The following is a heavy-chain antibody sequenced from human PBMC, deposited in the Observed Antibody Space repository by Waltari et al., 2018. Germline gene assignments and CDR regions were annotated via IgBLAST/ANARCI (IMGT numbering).Heavy chain of an antibody. CDR2: INERGSST. D-gene: IGHD3-10*01. Sequence: EVQLSESGGGLVQPGGSRRLSCAASGFTFTSYALNWVRQTPGKGLEWVSAINERGSSTYYADSVKGRFTISRDNSKNTVYLQMNSLRAEDTALYYCAKGLYYYTTSGEWKAEYLQHGGQGTLVTVSS. J-gene: IGHJ1*01. CDR3: AKGLYYYTTSGEWKAEYLQH. V-gene: IGHV3-23*01. CDR1: GFTFTSYA.